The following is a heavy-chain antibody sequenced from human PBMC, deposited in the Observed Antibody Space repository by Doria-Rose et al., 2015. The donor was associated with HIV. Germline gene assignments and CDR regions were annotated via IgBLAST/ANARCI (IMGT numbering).Heavy chain of an antibody. Sequence: VQLVQSGGGLVRPGGSLRLSCATSGFTFSSHRINWVRQSPGKGLEWVSSISSTSADINNADSVRGRFTISRDNARNSLYLQMDSLRAEDTAIYYCATGVTLDYWGQGTLVTVSS. V-gene: IGHV3-21*01. D-gene: IGHD3-10*01. CDR3: ATGVTLDY. CDR2: ISSTSADI. J-gene: IGHJ4*02. CDR1: GFTFSSHR.